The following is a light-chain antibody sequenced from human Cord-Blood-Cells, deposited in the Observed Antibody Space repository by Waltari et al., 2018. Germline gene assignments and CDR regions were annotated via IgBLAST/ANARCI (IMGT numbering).Light chain of an antibody. CDR3: CSYAGSSTYVV. J-gene: IGLJ2*01. V-gene: IGLV2-23*02. CDR2: EVS. CDR1: SSDVGSYNL. Sequence: QSALTQPAPVSGSPGQSITISCTGTSSDVGSYNLVSRYQQHPGKAPKLMIYEVSKRPSGVSNRFSGSKSGNTASLTISGLQAEDEADYYCCSYAGSSTYVVFGGGTKLTVL.